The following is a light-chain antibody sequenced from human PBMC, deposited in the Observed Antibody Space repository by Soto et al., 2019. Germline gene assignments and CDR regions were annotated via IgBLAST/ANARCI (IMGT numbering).Light chain of an antibody. CDR3: QQYTGPPTT. J-gene: IGKJ5*01. Sequence: TQSPGAVSLTTTARATLSWRASQSVSSNLAWYQQKPGQAPRLLIYGASTRAAGIPDRFSGSGSGTDFTLTITRLEPEDSAVYFCQQYTGPPTTFGQGTRLEIK. V-gene: IGKV3-20*01. CDR1: QSVSSN. CDR2: GAS.